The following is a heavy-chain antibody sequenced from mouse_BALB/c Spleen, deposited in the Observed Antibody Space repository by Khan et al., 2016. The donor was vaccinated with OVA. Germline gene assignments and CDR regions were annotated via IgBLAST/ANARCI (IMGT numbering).Heavy chain of an antibody. Sequence: EVQLQESGPGLVKPSQSLSLTCTVTGYSITSNYAWNWIRQLPGNKLEWMGYISYSGSTSYNPSLKSRISITRDTSKNQFFLQLHSVTTEDATTYYFARGNYYGYAMDYWGQGTSVTVSS. CDR1: GYSITSNYA. CDR2: ISYSGST. J-gene: IGHJ4*01. D-gene: IGHD1-1*01. CDR3: ARGNYYGYAMDY. V-gene: IGHV3-2*02.